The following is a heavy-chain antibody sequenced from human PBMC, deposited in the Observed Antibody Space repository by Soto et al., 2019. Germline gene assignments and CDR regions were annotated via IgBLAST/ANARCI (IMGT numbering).Heavy chain of an antibody. CDR2: IIPIFGTA. CDR3: ARSHQLVRAWFDL. Sequence: ASVKVSCKASRGTFSSYAISWVRQAPGQGLEWMGGIIPIFGTANYAQKLQGRVTITADKSTSTAYMELISLRSEDTAVYYCARSHQLVRAWFDLCGQGILFTVSS. J-gene: IGHJ5*02. V-gene: IGHV1-69*06. CDR1: RGTFSSYA. D-gene: IGHD6-6*01.